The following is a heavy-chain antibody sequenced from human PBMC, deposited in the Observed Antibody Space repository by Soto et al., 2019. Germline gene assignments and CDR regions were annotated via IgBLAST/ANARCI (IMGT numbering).Heavy chain of an antibody. CDR3: ARGSYNWNYLLYFDY. J-gene: IGHJ4*02. Sequence: SETLSLTCNVSADSITRYYWSWIRQPPGKGLEWIGEIFYGGSTNYNPSLKSRVTISVDTSKSQFSLKLSSVTAADTAVYYCARGSYNWNYLLYFDYWGQGTLVTVSS. CDR1: ADSITRYY. D-gene: IGHD1-7*01. V-gene: IGHV4-59*12. CDR2: IFYGGST.